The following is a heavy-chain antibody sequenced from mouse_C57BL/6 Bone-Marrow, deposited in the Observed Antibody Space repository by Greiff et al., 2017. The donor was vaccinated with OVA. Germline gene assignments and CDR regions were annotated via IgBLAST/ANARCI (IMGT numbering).Heavy chain of an antibody. J-gene: IGHJ3*01. V-gene: IGHV1-39*01. CDR2: INPNNGAT. CDR1: GYSFTDYY. Sequence: EVQLQQSGPELVKPGASVKISCKASGYSFTDYYMNWVMQSHGKSLEWIGVINPNNGATSYNQKLKGKATLTVDKSSSTAYMQLHSLTSEDSAVYYCARRGYGGCVFAYWGQGTLVTVSA. CDR3: ARRGYGGCVFAY. D-gene: IGHD1-1*02.